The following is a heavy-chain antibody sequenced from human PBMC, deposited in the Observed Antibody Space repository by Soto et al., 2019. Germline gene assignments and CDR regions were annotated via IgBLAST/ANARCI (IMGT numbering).Heavy chain of an antibody. CDR3: ARDLDGAGSYCTND. CDR2: ISPHKGDT. J-gene: IGHJ4*02. V-gene: IGHV1-18*01. Sequence: QVQLVQSGAEVKKPGASVTVSCRTSGYTFSSIGISWVRQAPGQGLEWMGWISPHKGDTYYAQRLQGRVTMTTDTSTSTAYMELRSRRADDTAVYCGARDLDGAGSYCTNDWGQGTLVTVSS. D-gene: IGHD3-10*01. CDR1: GYTFSSIG.